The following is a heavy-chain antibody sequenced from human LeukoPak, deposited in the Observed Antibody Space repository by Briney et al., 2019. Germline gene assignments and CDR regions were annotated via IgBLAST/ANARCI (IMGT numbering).Heavy chain of an antibody. CDR3: AGVSRVWGSSRYTEIDY. CDR2: IYHSGST. D-gene: IGHD3-16*02. CDR1: GGSISYYY. J-gene: IGHJ4*02. V-gene: IGHV4-59*01. Sequence: SHTLSLTCTVSGGSISYYYWSWIRQPPGKGLEWIGYIYHSGSTNYNPSLKNRVTISIDTSKNQPSLKLNSVTAADTAVYYCAGVSRVWGSSRYTEIDYWGQGTLVTVSS.